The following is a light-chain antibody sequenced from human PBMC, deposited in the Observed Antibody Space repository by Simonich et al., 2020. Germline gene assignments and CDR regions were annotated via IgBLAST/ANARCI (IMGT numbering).Light chain of an antibody. CDR3: MQSIQLPRPMYT. V-gene: IGKV2D-29*02. J-gene: IGKJ2*01. CDR2: EVS. CDR1: QSLLHSDGKTD. Sequence: DIVMTQSPLSLPVTPGEPASISCRSSQSLLHSDGKTDLYWDLQKPGQSPQLLIYEVSNRFSGVSDRFSGSESRTDFTLKISRVEAEDVGVYYCMQSIQLPRPMYTFGQGTKLEIK.